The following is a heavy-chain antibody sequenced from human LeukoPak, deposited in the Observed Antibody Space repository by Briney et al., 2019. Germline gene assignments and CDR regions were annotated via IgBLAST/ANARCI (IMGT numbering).Heavy chain of an antibody. J-gene: IGHJ4*02. D-gene: IGHD3-10*01. V-gene: IGHV3-48*01. CDR1: GFPFSDYS. CDR3: ARDAHAWDYTSGSYDY. CDR2: ISRSGSAI. Sequence: GGSLRLSCVASGFPFSDYSLSWFRQAPGKGLEWVSYISRSGSAIFYTDSVKGRFTVSRDNGKNSLYLQMSSLRAEDTAVYHCARDAHAWDYTSGSYDYWGQGTLVTVSS.